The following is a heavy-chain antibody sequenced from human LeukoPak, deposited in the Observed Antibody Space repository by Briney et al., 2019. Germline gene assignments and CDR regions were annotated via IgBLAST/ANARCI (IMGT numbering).Heavy chain of an antibody. J-gene: IGHJ4*02. CDR3: ARDRRSGGSCYDY. CDR2: ISSSSSTI. D-gene: IGHD2-15*01. V-gene: IGHV3-48*01. Sequence: GGSLRLSRAASGFTFSSYSMNWVRQAPGKGLEWVSYISSSSSTIYYADSVKGRFTISRDNAKNSLYLQMNSLRAEDTAVYYCARDRRSGGSCYDYWGQGTLVTVSS. CDR1: GFTFSSYS.